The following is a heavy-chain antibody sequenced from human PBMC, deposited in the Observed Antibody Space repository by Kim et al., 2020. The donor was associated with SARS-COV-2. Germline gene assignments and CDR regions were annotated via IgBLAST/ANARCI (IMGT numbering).Heavy chain of an antibody. CDR3: VRDRMGGAFDI. J-gene: IGHJ3*02. CDR1: GFTFSAYD. V-gene: IGHV3-48*02. Sequence: GGSLRLSCATSGFTFSAYDMNWVRQAPGKGLEWFSFITKSSATIYYADSVQGRFTISRDNAKNSLYLQMNSLRDEDTALYYCVRDRMGGAFDIWGQGTM. CDR2: ITKSSATI. D-gene: IGHD3-16*01.